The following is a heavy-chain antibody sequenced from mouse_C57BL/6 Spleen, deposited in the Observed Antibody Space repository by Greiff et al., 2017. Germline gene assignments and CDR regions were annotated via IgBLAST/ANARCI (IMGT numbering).Heavy chain of an antibody. V-gene: IGHV3-6*01. CDR3: ASTHYYGSRYFDY. CDR2: ISYDGSN. D-gene: IGHD1-1*01. J-gene: IGHJ2*01. CDR1: GYSITSGYY. Sequence: ESGPGLVKPSQSLSLTCSVTGYSITSGYYWNWIRQFPGNKLEWMGYISYDGSNNYNPSLKNRISITRDTSKNQFFLKLNSVTTEDTATYYCASTHYYGSRYFDYWGQGTTLTVSS.